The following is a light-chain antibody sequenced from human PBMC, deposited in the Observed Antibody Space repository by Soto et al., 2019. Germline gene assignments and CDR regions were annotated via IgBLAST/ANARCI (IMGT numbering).Light chain of an antibody. Sequence: DIQLTQSPSFLSASVGDRVTITCRASQGISSYLAWYQQKPGKAPKLLIYAASTLQSGVPSRFSGSGSRTEFTLTISSLQPEDFATYYCQQLNSYPGITFGQGTRLEIK. J-gene: IGKJ5*01. CDR2: AAS. CDR1: QGISSY. CDR3: QQLNSYPGIT. V-gene: IGKV1-9*01.